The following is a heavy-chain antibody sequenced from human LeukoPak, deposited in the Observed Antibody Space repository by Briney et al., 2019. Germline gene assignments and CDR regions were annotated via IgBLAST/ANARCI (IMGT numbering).Heavy chain of an antibody. D-gene: IGHD3-10*01. CDR3: ATMWFGESKPFNY. V-gene: IGHV1-2*02. J-gene: IGHJ4*02. CDR1: GYTFTAYH. CDR2: MYPNTGAT. Sequence: GASVKVSCKASGYTFTAYHMHWVRQAPGQGLEWMGWMYPNTGATRYAESFQGRVTMTRDTSINTAYMELSRPRSDDTAVYYCATMWFGESKPFNYWGQGTLVTVSS.